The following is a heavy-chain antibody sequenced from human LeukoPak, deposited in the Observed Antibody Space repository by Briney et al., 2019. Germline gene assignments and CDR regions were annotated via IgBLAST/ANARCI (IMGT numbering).Heavy chain of an antibody. CDR2: IYYSGST. CDR3: ASMQKAAGNFPAPPTRSFHADY. D-gene: IGHD6-13*01. V-gene: IGHV4-39*01. CDR1: ARSISSSSYY. J-gene: IGHJ4*02. Sequence: KPSETLSLTCTVSARSISSSSYYWGWIRQPPGKGLEWIGSIYYSGSTYYNPSLKSRVTISVDTSKNQFSLKLSSVTAADTAVYYCASMQKAAGNFPAPPTRSFHADYWGQGTLVTVSS.